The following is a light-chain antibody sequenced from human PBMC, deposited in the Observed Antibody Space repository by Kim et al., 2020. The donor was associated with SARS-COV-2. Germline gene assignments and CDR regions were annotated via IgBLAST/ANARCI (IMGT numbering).Light chain of an antibody. CDR1: QSVSSSY. J-gene: IGKJ5*01. Sequence: EIVLTQSPAIPSLSPGERATLSCGASQSVSSSYLAWHQQKPGLAPRLLIYDASSRATGIPDRFSGSGSGTDFTLTISRVEPEDFAVYYCQQYGSSPITFGQGTRLEIK. CDR3: QQYGSSPIT. CDR2: DAS. V-gene: IGKV3D-20*01.